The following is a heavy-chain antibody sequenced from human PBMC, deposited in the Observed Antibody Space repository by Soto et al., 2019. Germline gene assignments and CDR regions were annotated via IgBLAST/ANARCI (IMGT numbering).Heavy chain of an antibody. CDR2: IMPVFRTP. Sequence: QVQLEQSGAEVKKPGSSVKVSCKASGGTFRTAAISWVRQAPGQGLEWMGGIMPVFRTPDYAQKFQGRVTITADXSXXXAXXELSGLRADDTAVYYCARDNDRPQLGGNYYYILDVWGQGTTITVSS. V-gene: IGHV1-69*12. J-gene: IGHJ6*02. CDR3: ARDNDRPQLGGNYYYILDV. CDR1: GGTFRTAA. D-gene: IGHD2-8*01.